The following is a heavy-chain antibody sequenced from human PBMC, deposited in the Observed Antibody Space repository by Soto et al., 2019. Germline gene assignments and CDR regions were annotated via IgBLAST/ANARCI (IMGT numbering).Heavy chain of an antibody. V-gene: IGHV5-10-1*01. CDR1: GFTFNNYC. CDR3: ARSLLVVAVAEDHYGMDV. J-gene: IGHJ6*02. D-gene: IGHD2-2*01. CDR2: IDPTDSET. Sequence: LGGSVKSSCNGAGFTFNNYCISWVRQMPGKGLEWMGRIDPTDSETIYTPSFRGHVTISVDKSINTAYLHWSSLRASDTAMYYCARSLLVVAVAEDHYGMDVWGQGTTVTVSS.